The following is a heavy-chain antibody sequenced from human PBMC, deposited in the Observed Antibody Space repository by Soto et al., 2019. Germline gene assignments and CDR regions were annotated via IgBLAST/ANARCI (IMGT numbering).Heavy chain of an antibody. V-gene: IGHV1-8*01. J-gene: IGHJ5*02. CDR3: ARGWLLLYISLPTRVFDL. CDR1: GYTFTSYD. CDR2: MNPNSGNT. Sequence: GASVKVSCKASGYTFTSYDINWVRQATGQGLEWMGWMNPNSGNTGYAQKFQGRVTMTRNTSISTAYMELSSLRSEDTAVYYCARGWLLLYISLPTRVFDLWGPGTLVTLFS. D-gene: IGHD3-16*02.